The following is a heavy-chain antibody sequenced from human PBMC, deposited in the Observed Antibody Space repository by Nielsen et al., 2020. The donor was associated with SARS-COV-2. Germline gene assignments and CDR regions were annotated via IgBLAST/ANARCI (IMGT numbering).Heavy chain of an antibody. D-gene: IGHD6-13*01. CDR3: ARDASGWYQGHYFDD. Sequence: GESLNISCAAPGFTFSSYWMSWVRPAPGKGLEWVANIKQDGSEKYYVDSVKGRFTISRENAKNSLYLQMNSLRAEDTAVYYCARDASGWYQGHYFDDWGQGTLVTVSS. J-gene: IGHJ4*02. CDR1: GFTFSSYW. CDR2: IKQDGSEK. V-gene: IGHV3-7*01.